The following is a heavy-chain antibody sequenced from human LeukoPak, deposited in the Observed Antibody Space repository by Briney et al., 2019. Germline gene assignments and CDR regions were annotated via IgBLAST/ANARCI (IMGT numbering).Heavy chain of an antibody. V-gene: IGHV4-39*01. CDR2: IYYSGIT. J-gene: IGHJ3*02. Sequence: SETLSLTCTVSGGSISSNRYYWGWIRQPPGKGLEWIGSIYYSGITYYNPSLKSRVTISVDTSKNQFSLKLSSVTAADTAVYYCARRVVGATIDAFDIWGQGTMVTVSS. CDR1: GGSISSNRYY. D-gene: IGHD1-26*01. CDR3: ARRVVGATIDAFDI.